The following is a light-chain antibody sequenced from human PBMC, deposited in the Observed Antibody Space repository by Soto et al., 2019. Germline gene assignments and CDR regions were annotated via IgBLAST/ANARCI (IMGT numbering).Light chain of an antibody. CDR1: QSVSSSD. V-gene: IGKV3-20*01. CDR3: QQYCGSPLYT. CDR2: GAS. J-gene: IGKJ2*01. Sequence: EIVLTQSPGTLSLSPGDRATLSCRASQSVSSSDLAWYQQKPGQAPRLLIYGASTRATGIPDRFSGSGSVKDFTITISRLEPDDFAVDYCQQYCGSPLYTFGQGTKLEIK.